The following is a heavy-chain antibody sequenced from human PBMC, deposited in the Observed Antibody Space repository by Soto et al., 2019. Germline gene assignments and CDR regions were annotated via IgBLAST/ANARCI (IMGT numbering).Heavy chain of an antibody. V-gene: IGHV3-15*01. CDR3: ATGAKLRVLEWSRSFYFGMDV. J-gene: IGHJ6*02. CDR1: GFTFTNAW. Sequence: EVQLVESGGDLVKRGGTLRLSCAASGFTFTNAWMSWVRQAPGKGLEWVGRIKSKADGGTTDYAAPVKGRFTISRYDSKNTLYLQMNSLKTEDTAEYYCATGAKLRVLEWSRSFYFGMDVWGQGTTVTVSS. D-gene: IGHD3-3*01. CDR2: IKSKADGGTT.